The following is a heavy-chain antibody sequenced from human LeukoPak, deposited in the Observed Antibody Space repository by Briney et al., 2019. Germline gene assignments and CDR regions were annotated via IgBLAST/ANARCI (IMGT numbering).Heavy chain of an antibody. CDR2: MYPGDSDT. CDR3: ARIIAVAGTKWFDY. J-gene: IGHJ4*02. CDR1: GYSFTSYW. Sequence: GESLKISCKSSGYSFTSYWIGWVRQMPGKGLEWMGIMYPGDSDTRYSPSFQGQITISADKSISTVYLQWSSLKVSDTAMYYCARIIAVAGTKWFDYWGQGTLVTVSS. D-gene: IGHD6-19*01. V-gene: IGHV5-51*01.